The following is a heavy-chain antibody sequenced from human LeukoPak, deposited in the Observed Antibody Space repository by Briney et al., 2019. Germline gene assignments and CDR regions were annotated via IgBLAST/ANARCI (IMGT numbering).Heavy chain of an antibody. J-gene: IGHJ6*02. CDR2: ISGSGGNT. V-gene: IGHV3-23*01. D-gene: IGHD5-12*01. CDR1: GFTFSSYA. CDR3: ARVSGTWRQENYYYYYGMDV. Sequence: PGGSLSLSCAASGFTFSSYAVTWVRQAPGKGLEWVSSISGSGGNTYYADSVKGRFTISRDNSKNTVYLQMNSLRAEDTAVYYCARVSGTWRQENYYYYYGMDVWGQGTAVTVSS.